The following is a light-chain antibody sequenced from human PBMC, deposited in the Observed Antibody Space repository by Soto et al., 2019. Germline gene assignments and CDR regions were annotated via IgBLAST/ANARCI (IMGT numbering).Light chain of an antibody. J-gene: IGKJ4*01. CDR3: QQYNNWPLT. CDR2: GAS. CDR1: QSVNSN. V-gene: IGKV3D-15*01. Sequence: EIVMTQSPATLSVSPGERATLSCRASQSVNSNLAWYQQKSGQAPRLLIYGASIRATGIPARFSGSGSGTDFTLTISSLQSEDFAVYYCQQYNNWPLTFGGGTKVDIK.